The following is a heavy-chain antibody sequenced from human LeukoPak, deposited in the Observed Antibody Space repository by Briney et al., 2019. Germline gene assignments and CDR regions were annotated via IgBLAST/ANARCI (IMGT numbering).Heavy chain of an antibody. CDR2: ISAYSGNT. J-gene: IGHJ4*02. CDR1: GYTFSDYG. D-gene: IGHD2-2*01. CDR3: VRSRSLVVPAIDY. V-gene: IGHV1-18*01. Sequence: ASVKVSCKSSGYTFSDYGISWVRQAPGQGLEWMGWISAYSGNTNYAQKVQGRVTMTTDTSTSTAYMELRSLRSDDTAAYYCVRSRSLVVPAIDYWGQGTLVTVSS.